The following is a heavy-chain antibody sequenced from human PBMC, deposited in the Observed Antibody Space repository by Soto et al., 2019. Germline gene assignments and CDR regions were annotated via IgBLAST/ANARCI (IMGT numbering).Heavy chain of an antibody. D-gene: IGHD2-21*02. CDR3: ARVLGGDHAYSWFHP. J-gene: IGHJ5*02. CDR1: GGSIRSSDCY. V-gene: IGHV4-30-4*01. Sequence: QVQLQESGPGLVMPSQTLSLTCTVSGGSIRSSDCYWSWIRQPPGKGLEWIGYIYYSGSTHYNPSLKSPVSISVATSKTQFSLTLSSVTAADTALYSSARVLGGDHAYSWFHPWGQGTLVTVSS. CDR2: IYYSGST.